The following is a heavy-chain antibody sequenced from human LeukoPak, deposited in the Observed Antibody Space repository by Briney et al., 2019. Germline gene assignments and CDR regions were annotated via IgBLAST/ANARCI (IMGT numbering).Heavy chain of an antibody. D-gene: IGHD6-13*01. CDR1: GFTFSSYS. CDR3: ARDSGSSWYWNGPYYYYGMDV. V-gene: IGHV3-21*01. J-gene: IGHJ6*02. Sequence: GGSLRLSCAASGFTFSSYSMNWVRQAPGKGLEWVSSISSSSSYIYYADSVKGRFTISRDNAKSSLYLQMNSLRAEDTAVYYCARDSGSSWYWNGPYYYYGMDVWGQGTTVTVSS. CDR2: ISSSSSYI.